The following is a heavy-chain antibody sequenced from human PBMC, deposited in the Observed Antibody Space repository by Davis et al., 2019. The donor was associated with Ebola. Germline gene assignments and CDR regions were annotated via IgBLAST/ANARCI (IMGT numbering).Heavy chain of an antibody. CDR3: ARVTVRGVTADY. V-gene: IGHV1-69*10. CDR2: IIPIFGIA. CDR1: GGTFSSYA. J-gene: IGHJ4*02. D-gene: IGHD3-10*01. Sequence: SVKVSCKASGGTFSSYAISWVRQAPGQGLEWMGGIIPIFGIANYAQKFQGRVTITADKSTSTAYMELSSLRSEDTAVYYCARVTVRGVTADYWGQGTLVTVSS.